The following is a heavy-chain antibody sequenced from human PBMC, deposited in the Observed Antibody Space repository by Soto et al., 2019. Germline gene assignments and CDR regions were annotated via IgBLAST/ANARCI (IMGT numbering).Heavy chain of an antibody. CDR1: GFMFANYA. CDR3: AKGGYDYYHALDV. V-gene: IGHV3-23*01. CDR2: TRGSGSSS. Sequence: DVQLSESGGGHVQPGGSLRLSCVGSGFMFANYAISWVRQAPGKGLEWVSGTRGSGSSSYFADSVKGRFTMSRDNSKNTLFLEMNILRTEDTAVYYCAKGGYDYYHALDVWGQGTTVTVSS. J-gene: IGHJ6*02.